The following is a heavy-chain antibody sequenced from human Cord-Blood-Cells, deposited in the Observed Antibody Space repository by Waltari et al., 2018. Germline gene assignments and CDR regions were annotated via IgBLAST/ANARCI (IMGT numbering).Heavy chain of an antibody. D-gene: IGHD6-6*01. CDR2: ISAYNGNT. Sequence: QVQLVQAGAEGKKPGASVPVSCKASGYTFTRYSIIRERQAPGQGLEWMGWISAYNGNTNYAQKLQGRVTMTTDTSTSTAYMELRSLRSDDTAVYYCARDSYSSSSGTFDYWGQGTLVTVSS. V-gene: IGHV1-18*04. J-gene: IGHJ4*02. CDR3: ARDSYSSSSGTFDY. CDR1: GYTFTRYS.